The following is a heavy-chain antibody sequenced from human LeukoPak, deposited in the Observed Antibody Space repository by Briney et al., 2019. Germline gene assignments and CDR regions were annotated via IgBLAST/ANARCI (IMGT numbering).Heavy chain of an antibody. CDR2: ISYSGST. D-gene: IGHD3-22*01. CDR1: GASIGNYY. CDR3: ARSSGYFVDD. V-gene: IGHV4-59*01. J-gene: IGHJ4*02. Sequence: PSETLSLTCTVSGASIGNYYWSWIRQPPGKGLEWIGDISYSGSTNYNPSLKSRVTTSVDTSKNQFSLKVTSVTAADTAVYFCARSSGYFVDDWGQGILVTVSS.